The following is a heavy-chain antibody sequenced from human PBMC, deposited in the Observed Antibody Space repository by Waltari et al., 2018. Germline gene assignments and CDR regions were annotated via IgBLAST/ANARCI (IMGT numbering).Heavy chain of an antibody. Sequence: EVQLVQSGAEVKKPGESLKISCEGAGYSFTSHWIGWVRQMPGKGLEWMGIIYPGNSDTRYSPPFEGQVIILVDRSISTAYLHWRSLKASDTAMYYCAQNIVVVPAATADAFDIWGQGTMVIVSS. V-gene: IGHV5-51*01. CDR2: IYPGNSDT. J-gene: IGHJ3*02. CDR1: GYSFTSHW. CDR3: AQNIVVVPAATADAFDI. D-gene: IGHD2-2*01.